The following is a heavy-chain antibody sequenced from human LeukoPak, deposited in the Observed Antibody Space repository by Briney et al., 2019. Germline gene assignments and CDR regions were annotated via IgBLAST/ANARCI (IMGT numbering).Heavy chain of an antibody. V-gene: IGHV4-59*01. CDR2: IYYSGST. J-gene: IGHJ6*03. Sequence: SETLSLTCTVSGGSISSYYWSGIRQPPGKGLEWIGYIYYSGSTNYNPSLKSRVTISVDTSKNQFSLRLTSVTAAGTAVYYCARGGSYYDFWSGYYDYYYYMDVWGKGTTVTVSS. CDR3: ARGGSYYDFWSGYYDYYYYMDV. D-gene: IGHD3-3*01. CDR1: GGSISSYY.